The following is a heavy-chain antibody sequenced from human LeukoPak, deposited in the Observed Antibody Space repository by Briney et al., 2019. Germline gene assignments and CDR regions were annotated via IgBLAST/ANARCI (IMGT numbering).Heavy chain of an antibody. CDR1: GGSISSYY. Sequence: SETLSLTCTVSGGSISSYYWSWIRQPAGKGLEWIGRIYTSGSTNYNPSLKSRVTMSVDTSKNQFSLKLSSVTAADTAVYYCARGTIVVVPAARQDNWFDPWGQGTLVTVSS. CDR3: ARGTIVVVPAARQDNWFDP. D-gene: IGHD2-2*01. J-gene: IGHJ5*02. V-gene: IGHV4-4*07. CDR2: IYTSGST.